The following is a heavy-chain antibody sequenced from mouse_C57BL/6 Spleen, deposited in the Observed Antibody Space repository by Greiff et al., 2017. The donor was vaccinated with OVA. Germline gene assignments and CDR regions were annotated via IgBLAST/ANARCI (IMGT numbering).Heavy chain of an antibody. CDR3: ARGDYYGSPRTGFDY. V-gene: IGHV1-69*01. J-gene: IGHJ2*01. D-gene: IGHD1-1*01. CDR2: IDPSDSYT. Sequence: QVQLQQPGAELVMPGASVKLSCKASGYTFTSYWMHWVKQRPGQGLEWIGEIDPSDSYTNYNQKFKGKSTLTVDKSSSTAYMQLSSLTSEDSAVYYCARGDYYGSPRTGFDYWGQGTTLTVSS. CDR1: GYTFTSYW.